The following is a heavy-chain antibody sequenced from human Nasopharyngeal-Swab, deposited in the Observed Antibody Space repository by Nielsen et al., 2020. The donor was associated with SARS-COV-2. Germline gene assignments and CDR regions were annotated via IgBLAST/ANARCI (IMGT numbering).Heavy chain of an antibody. D-gene: IGHD3-22*01. V-gene: IGHV4-39*01. CDR3: ARLVYYYDSSGYYYDY. J-gene: IGHJ4*02. CDR2: IYYSGST. CDR1: GGSISSSSYY. Sequence: SETLSLSCTVSGGSISSSSYYWGWIRQPPGKGLEWIGSIYYSGSTYYNPSLKSRVTISVDTSKNQFSLKLSSVTAADTAVYYCARLVYYYDSSGYYYDYWGQGTLVTVSS.